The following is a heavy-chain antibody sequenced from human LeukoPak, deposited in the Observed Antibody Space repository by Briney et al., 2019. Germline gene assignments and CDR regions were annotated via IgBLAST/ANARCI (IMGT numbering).Heavy chain of an antibody. Sequence: PGGSLRLSCAASGFTFSSYSMNWVRQAPGKGLEWVSSISSSSYIYYADSVKGRFTISRDNAKNTLYLQMNSLRAEDTAVYYCARDSDGYSYGYGVDYWGQGTLVTVSS. CDR1: GFTFSSYS. V-gene: IGHV3-21*01. D-gene: IGHD5-18*01. CDR3: ARDSDGYSYGYGVDY. J-gene: IGHJ4*02. CDR2: ISSSSYI.